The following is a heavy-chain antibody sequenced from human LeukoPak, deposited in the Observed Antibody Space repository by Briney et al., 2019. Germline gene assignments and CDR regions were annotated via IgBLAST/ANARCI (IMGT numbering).Heavy chain of an antibody. CDR1: GFTVSSSY. D-gene: IGHD3-10*01. Sequence: PGGSLRLSCAASGFTVSSSYMSWVRQAPGKGLEWVSIIYSGGTTYSADSVKGRFTISRDNSKNTLYLQMNSLRAEDTAVYYCARDYYGSGSYYNPFDYWGQGTLVTVSS. CDR3: ARDYYGSGSYYNPFDY. CDR2: IYSGGTT. V-gene: IGHV3-53*01. J-gene: IGHJ4*02.